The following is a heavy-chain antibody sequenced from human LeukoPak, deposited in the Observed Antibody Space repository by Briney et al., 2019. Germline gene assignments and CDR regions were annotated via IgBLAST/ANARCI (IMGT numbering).Heavy chain of an antibody. CDR1: GFTFSRYG. V-gene: IGHV3-30*02. CDR2: IRHDGSNK. CDR3: AKDSSSYGGPDAFDI. D-gene: IGHD5-18*01. Sequence: GGSLRLSCAASGFTFSRYGMHWVRQAPGKGLEWVAFIRHDGSNKYYADSVKGRFTISRDNSKHTLYLQINGLRAEDTAVFYCAKDSSSYGGPDAFDIWGQGTMVTVSS. J-gene: IGHJ3*02.